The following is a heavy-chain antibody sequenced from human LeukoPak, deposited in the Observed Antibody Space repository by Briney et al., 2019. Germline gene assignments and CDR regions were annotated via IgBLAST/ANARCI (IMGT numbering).Heavy chain of an antibody. J-gene: IGHJ6*02. CDR3: ARDLAARYYYYGMDV. D-gene: IGHD6-6*01. V-gene: IGHV3-30*03. Sequence: GGSLRLSCAASGFTFSSYGMHWVRQAPGKGLEWVAVISYDGSNKYYADSVKGRFTISRDNSKNTLYLQMNSLRAEDTAVYYCARDLAARYYYYGMDVWGQGTTVTVSS. CDR2: ISYDGSNK. CDR1: GFTFSSYG.